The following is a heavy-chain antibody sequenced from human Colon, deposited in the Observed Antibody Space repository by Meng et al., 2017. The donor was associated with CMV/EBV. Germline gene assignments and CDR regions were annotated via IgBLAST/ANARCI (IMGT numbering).Heavy chain of an antibody. CDR1: GFIFTSYT. CDR2: ISTSGRDI. V-gene: IGHV3-21*01. D-gene: IGHD5-18*01. CDR3: VRHLEAGRNGYSEPF. Sequence: GESLKISCAASGFIFTSYTMNWVRQAPGKGLEWVSSISTSGRDIYYAVSVKGRFTLSRDNAKNSLYLQMDSLRAEDTAVYYCVRHLEAGRNGYSEPFWGQGTLVTVSS. J-gene: IGHJ1*01.